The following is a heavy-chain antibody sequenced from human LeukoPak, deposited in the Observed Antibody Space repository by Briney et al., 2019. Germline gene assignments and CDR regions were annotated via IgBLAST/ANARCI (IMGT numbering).Heavy chain of an antibody. CDR1: GFTFNTFW. J-gene: IGHJ4*02. Sequence: GGSLRLSCAASGFTFNTFWMNWVRQAPGKGLEWVANIKQDGSEKYYVDSVKGRFTISRDNAKNSLYLQMDSLRAEDTALYYCARGGYGSGSYPYWGQGTLVTVSS. CDR2: IKQDGSEK. V-gene: IGHV3-7*01. D-gene: IGHD3-10*01. CDR3: ARGGYGSGSYPY.